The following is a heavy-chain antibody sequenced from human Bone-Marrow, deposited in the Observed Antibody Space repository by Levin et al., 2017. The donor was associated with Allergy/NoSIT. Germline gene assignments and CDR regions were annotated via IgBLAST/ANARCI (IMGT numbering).Heavy chain of an antibody. Sequence: SETLSLTCTVSGGSINSYYWSWIRQPPGKGLEWIGYIYYSGSTNYNPSLKSRVTISVDTSKNQFSLKLSSVTAADTAVYYCARLGYCSGGSCYHNFDYWGQGTLVTVSS. CDR2: IYYSGST. J-gene: IGHJ4*02. CDR1: GGSINSYY. V-gene: IGHV4-59*01. D-gene: IGHD2-15*01. CDR3: ARLGYCSGGSCYHNFDY.